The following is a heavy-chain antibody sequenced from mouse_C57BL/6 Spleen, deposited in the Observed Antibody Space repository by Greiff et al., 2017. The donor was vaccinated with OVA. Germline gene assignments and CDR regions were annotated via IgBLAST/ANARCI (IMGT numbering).Heavy chain of an antibody. CDR2: INPYNGGT. D-gene: IGHD1-1*01. CDR1: GYTFTDYY. Sequence: EVQLQQSGPVLVKPGASVKMSCKASGYTFTDYYMNWVKQSHGKSLEWIGVINPYNGGTSYNQKFKGKATLTVDKSSSTAYMELNSLTSEDSAVYYCARGYYGSSLHLYAMDYWGQGTSVTVSS. CDR3: ARGYYGSSLHLYAMDY. J-gene: IGHJ4*01. V-gene: IGHV1-19*01.